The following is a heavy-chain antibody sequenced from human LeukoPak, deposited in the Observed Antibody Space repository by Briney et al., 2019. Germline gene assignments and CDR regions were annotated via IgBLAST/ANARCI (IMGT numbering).Heavy chain of an antibody. J-gene: IGHJ4*02. CDR2: IYYSGST. CDR3: ARTKEYNWNYRYYFDY. V-gene: IGHV4-39*01. D-gene: IGHD1-7*01. Sequence: SETLSLTCTVSGGSISSSSYYWGGIRQPPGKGLEGIGSIYYSGSTYYNPSLKSRVTISVDTSKNQFSLKLSSVAAADTAVYYCARTKEYNWNYRYYFDYWGQGTLVTVSS. CDR1: GGSISSSSYY.